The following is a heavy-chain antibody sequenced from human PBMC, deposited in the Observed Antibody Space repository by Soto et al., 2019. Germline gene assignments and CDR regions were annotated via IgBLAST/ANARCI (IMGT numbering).Heavy chain of an antibody. V-gene: IGHV3-30*18. CDR1: GFTFSSYG. Sequence: QVQLVESGGGVVQPGRSLRLSCAASGFTFSSYGMHWVRQAPGKGLEWVAVISYDGSNKYYEDSVKGRFTISRDNSKNTLYLQMNSLRAEDTAVYYCAKDRARYRGGGSCYSIFDYWGQGTLVTVSS. D-gene: IGHD2-15*01. CDR3: AKDRARYRGGGSCYSIFDY. CDR2: ISYDGSNK. J-gene: IGHJ4*02.